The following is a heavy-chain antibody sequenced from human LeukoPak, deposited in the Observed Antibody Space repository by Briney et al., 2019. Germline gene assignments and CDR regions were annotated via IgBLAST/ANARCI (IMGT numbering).Heavy chain of an antibody. V-gene: IGHV4-30-4*08. J-gene: IGHJ1*01. CDR2: IYYSGST. D-gene: IGHD2-2*01. Sequence: PSETLSLTCSVSGGSISSGHYYWSWIRQPPGKGLEWIGYIYYSGSTYYNPSLKSRVTISVDTSKNQFSLKLSSVTAADTAVYYCARGGPPTAVVPAAMSWGQGTLVTVSS. CDR1: GGSISSGHYY. CDR3: ARGGPPTAVVPAAMS.